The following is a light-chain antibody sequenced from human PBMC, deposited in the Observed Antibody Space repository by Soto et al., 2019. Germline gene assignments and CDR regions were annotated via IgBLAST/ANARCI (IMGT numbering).Light chain of an antibody. CDR3: GTWDSGLSAV. CDR2: DNN. J-gene: IGLJ2*01. V-gene: IGLV1-51*01. Sequence: QSVLTQPPSVSAAPGQKVTISCSGTSSNIGSNYVSWYQHLPGAAPKVLIYDNNKRSSGIPDRFSGSQSGTLATLDITRLQTGDEADYYCGTWDSGLSAVFGGGTKLTVL. CDR1: SSNIGSNY.